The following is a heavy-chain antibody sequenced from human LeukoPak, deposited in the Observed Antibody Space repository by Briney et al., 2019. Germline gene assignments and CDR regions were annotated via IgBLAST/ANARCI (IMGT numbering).Heavy chain of an antibody. V-gene: IGHV4-59*01. CDR2: IYYSGST. Sequence: NPSETLSLTCTVSGGSISSYYWSWIRQPPGKGLEWIGYIYYSGSTNYNPSLKSRVTISVDTSKSQFSLKLSSVTAADTAVYYCARSAVAGTWYFQHWGQGTLVTVSS. CDR3: ARSAVAGTWYFQH. CDR1: GGSISSYY. J-gene: IGHJ1*01. D-gene: IGHD6-19*01.